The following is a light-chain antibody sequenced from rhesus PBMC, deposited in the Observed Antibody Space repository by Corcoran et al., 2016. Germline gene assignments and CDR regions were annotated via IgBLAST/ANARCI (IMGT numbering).Light chain of an antibody. V-gene: IGKV3S11*01. CDR1: QSVGSY. CDR2: GAS. Sequence: QVILTQSPATLSLSPGERATLSCRASQSVGSYLAWYQQKPGQAPRPLIYGASSRATGTPERFSGSGSETDFTLPSSRLDPVDVGVSYCQQSSNLYRCGQGTKVEIK. CDR3: QQSSNLYR. J-gene: IGKJ2*01.